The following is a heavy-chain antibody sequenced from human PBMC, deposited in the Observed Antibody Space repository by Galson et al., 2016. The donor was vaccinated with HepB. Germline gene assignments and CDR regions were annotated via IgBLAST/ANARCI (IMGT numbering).Heavy chain of an antibody. J-gene: IGHJ4*02. CDR3: ARAVDSPLEVHFDY. CDR2: ISGSSGYR. Sequence: SLRLSCAASGFTFSDYYMSWVRQAPGKGLEWVSYISGSSGYRNYADTVKGRFTISRDNAKNSLYLQLNGLRAEDTAVYYCARAVDSPLEVHFDYWGQGTLVTVSS. CDR1: GFTFSDYY. V-gene: IGHV3-11*06. D-gene: IGHD5-18*01.